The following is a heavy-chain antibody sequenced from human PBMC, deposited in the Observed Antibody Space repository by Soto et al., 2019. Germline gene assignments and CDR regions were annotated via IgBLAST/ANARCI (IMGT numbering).Heavy chain of an antibody. Sequence: SETLSLTCTVSGGSISSYYWSWIRQPPGKGLEWIGYIYYSGSTNYNPSLKSRVTISVDTSKNQFSLKLSSVTAADTAVYYCARDRSQRLGAYYYYYMDVWGKGTTVTVSS. J-gene: IGHJ6*03. CDR3: ARDRSQRLGAYYYYYMDV. D-gene: IGHD6-25*01. V-gene: IGHV4-59*01. CDR2: IYYSGST. CDR1: GGSISSYY.